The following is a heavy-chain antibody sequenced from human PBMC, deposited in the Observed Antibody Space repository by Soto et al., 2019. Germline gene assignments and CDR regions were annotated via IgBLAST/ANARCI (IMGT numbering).Heavy chain of an antibody. D-gene: IGHD6-19*01. CDR1: GFSLTSSGVG. Sequence: SGPTLVNPTQTLTLTCSFSGFSLTSSGVGVGWFRQPPGKALEWLGLIYWNDDDRYRASLHSRLTITKDTSKNQVVLTMTNMDPVDKATYYCAHRPGGSGFRYYFDYWGQGTLVTVSS. CDR3: AHRPGGSGFRYYFDY. CDR2: IYWNDDD. V-gene: IGHV2-5*01. J-gene: IGHJ4*02.